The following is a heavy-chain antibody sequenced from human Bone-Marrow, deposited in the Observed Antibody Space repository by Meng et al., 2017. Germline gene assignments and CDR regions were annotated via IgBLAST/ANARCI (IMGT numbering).Heavy chain of an antibody. J-gene: IGHJ5*02. CDR2: LNRDETTI. CDR1: GFNLRSYG. CDR3: VRDFGGESDL. Sequence: EVQLVESVGGLVQPGGSLRLSCVASGFNLRSYGMHWVRQTPGKGLVWVSRLNRDETTISHAGSVMGRFIISRDVATNTLFLQMNSLSAEDTALYYCVRDFGGESDLWGQGTLVTVSS. V-gene: IGHV3-74*01. D-gene: IGHD3-10*01.